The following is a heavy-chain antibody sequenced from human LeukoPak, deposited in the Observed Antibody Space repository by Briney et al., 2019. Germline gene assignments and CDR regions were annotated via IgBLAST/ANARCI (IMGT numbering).Heavy chain of an antibody. V-gene: IGHV3-23*01. Sequence: GGSLRLSCAASGFTFSNYAMSWVRQAPGKGLEWVSGIRGSGGSTYYADSVKGRFTISRDNSKNTLYLQMNSLRAEDTAVYYCAKVKDITMIVVVITTIFDYWGQGTLVTVSS. D-gene: IGHD3-22*01. J-gene: IGHJ4*02. CDR3: AKVKDITMIVVVITTIFDY. CDR1: GFTFSNYA. CDR2: IRGSGGST.